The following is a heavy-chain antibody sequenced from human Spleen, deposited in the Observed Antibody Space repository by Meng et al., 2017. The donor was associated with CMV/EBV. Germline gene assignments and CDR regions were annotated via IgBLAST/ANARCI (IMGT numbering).Heavy chain of an antibody. CDR3: ARASDYYDSSGPDY. Sequence: QVPLVQSGAWVKKPGASVKVSCKASGYTFTGYYMHWVRQAPGQGLEWMGWINPNSGGTNYAQKFQGRVTMTRDTSISTAYMELSRLRSDDTAVYYCARASDYYDSSGPDYWGQGTLVTVSS. D-gene: IGHD3-22*01. CDR1: GYTFTGYY. J-gene: IGHJ4*02. CDR2: INPNSGGT. V-gene: IGHV1-2*02.